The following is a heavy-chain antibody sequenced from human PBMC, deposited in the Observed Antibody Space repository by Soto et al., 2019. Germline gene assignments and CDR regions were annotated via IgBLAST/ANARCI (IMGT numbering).Heavy chain of an antibody. V-gene: IGHV4-39*01. D-gene: IGHD2-15*01. CDR2: LYHNGNT. CDR1: GDSISSESYY. Sequence: QLQLQESGPGLVKPSETLSLTCSVSGDSISSESYYWGWIRQPPGKGLEWIGNLYHNGNTYYNPSLKSRVTIAADTSKNQSSLEVTSVTAADTAVYYCARLALRMATMRINFVYWGQGTQVTV. CDR3: ARLALRMATMRINFVY. J-gene: IGHJ4*02.